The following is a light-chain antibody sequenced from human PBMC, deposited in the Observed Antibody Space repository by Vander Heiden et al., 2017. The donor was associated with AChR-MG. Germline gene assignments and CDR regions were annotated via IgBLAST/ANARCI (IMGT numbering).Light chain of an antibody. CDR2: GNS. V-gene: IGLV1-40*01. J-gene: IGLJ1*01. Sequence: QSVLTQPPSVSGAPGQRVTISCTRSSSNIGAGYDVHWYQQLPGTAPKLLIYGNSNRPSGVPDRFSGSKSGTSASLAITGLQAEDEADYYCQSYDSSLTAHVFGTGTKVTVL. CDR3: QSYDSSLTAHV. CDR1: SSNIGAGYD.